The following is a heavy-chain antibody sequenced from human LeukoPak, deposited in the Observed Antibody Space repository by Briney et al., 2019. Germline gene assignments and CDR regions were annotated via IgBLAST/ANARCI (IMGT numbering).Heavy chain of an antibody. Sequence: SETLSLICAVYGGSFSGYYWSWIRQPPGKGLEWIGEINHSGSTNYNPSLKSRVTISVDTSKNQFSLKLSSVTAADTAVYYCARVRYYGSGSYYTTKYNWFDPWGQGTLVTVSS. CDR3: ARVRYYGSGSYYTTKYNWFDP. CDR1: GGSFSGYY. D-gene: IGHD3-10*01. J-gene: IGHJ5*02. V-gene: IGHV4-34*01. CDR2: INHSGST.